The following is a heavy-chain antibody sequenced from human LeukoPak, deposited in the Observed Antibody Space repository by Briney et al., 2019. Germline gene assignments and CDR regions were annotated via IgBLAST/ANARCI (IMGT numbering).Heavy chain of an antibody. D-gene: IGHD2-21*02. CDR1: GGSFSGYY. J-gene: IGHJ6*02. CDR3: AGSRAVTAPPADVAPHYGMDV. Sequence: PSETLSLTCAVYGGSFSGYYWSWIRQPPGKGLEWIGEINHSGSTNYNPSLKSRVTMSVDTSKNQFSLKLSSVTAADTAVYYCAGSRAVTAPPADVAPHYGMDVWGQGTTVTVSS. V-gene: IGHV4-34*01. CDR2: INHSGST.